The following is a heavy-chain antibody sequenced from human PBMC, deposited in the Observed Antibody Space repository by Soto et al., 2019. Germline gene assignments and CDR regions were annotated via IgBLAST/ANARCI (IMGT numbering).Heavy chain of an antibody. CDR3: AKKRKSSKSETPLPDAFDI. V-gene: IGHV3-23*01. D-gene: IGHD2-15*01. CDR1: GFTFSSYA. J-gene: IGHJ3*02. CDR2: ISGSGGST. Sequence: GGSLRLSCAASGFTFSSYAMSWVRQAPGKGLEWVSAISGSGGSTYYADSVKGRFTTSRDNSKNTLYLQMNSLRAEDTAVYYCAKKRKSSKSETPLPDAFDIWGQGTMVTVSS.